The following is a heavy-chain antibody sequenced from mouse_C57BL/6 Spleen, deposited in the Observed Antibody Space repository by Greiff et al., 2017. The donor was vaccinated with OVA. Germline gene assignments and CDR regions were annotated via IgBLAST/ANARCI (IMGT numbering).Heavy chain of an antibody. V-gene: IGHV1-76*01. J-gene: IGHJ3*01. Sequence: QVQLQQSGAELVRPGASVKLSCKASGYTFTDYYINWVKQRPGQGLEWIARIYPGSGNTYYNEKFKSKATLTVDKSSSTAYMQLSSLTSEDSAVYYCARTIYYGNYGFAYWGQGTLVTVSA. CDR1: GYTFTDYY. CDR3: ARTIYYGNYGFAY. D-gene: IGHD2-1*01. CDR2: IYPGSGNT.